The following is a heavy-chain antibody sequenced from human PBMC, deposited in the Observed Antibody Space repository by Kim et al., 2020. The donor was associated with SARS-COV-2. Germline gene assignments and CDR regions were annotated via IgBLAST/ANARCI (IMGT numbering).Heavy chain of an antibody. CDR1: GGSFSGYY. J-gene: IGHJ6*02. CDR2: INHSGST. V-gene: IGHV4-34*01. D-gene: IGHD6-19*01. CDR3: ARDRYSSGWYGPHYYGMDV. Sequence: SETLSLTCAVYGGSFSGYYWSWIRQPPGKGLEWIGEINHSGSTNYNPSLKSRVTISVDTSKNQFSLKLSSVTAADTAVYSCARDRYSSGWYGPHYYGMDVWGQGTTVTVSS.